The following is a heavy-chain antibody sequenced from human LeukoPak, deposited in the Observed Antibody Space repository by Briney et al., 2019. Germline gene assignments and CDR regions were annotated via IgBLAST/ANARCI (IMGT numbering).Heavy chain of an antibody. CDR1: GGSISSYY. V-gene: IGHV4-4*07. CDR2: IYTSGST. J-gene: IGHJ3*02. CDR3: ARRQITMVRGVIITGAFDI. Sequence: SETLSLTCTVSGGSISSYYWSWIRQPAVKGLEWIGRIYTSGSTNYNPSLKSRVTMSVGTSKNQFSLKLSSVTAADTAVYYCARRQITMVRGVIITGAFDIWGQGTMVTVSS. D-gene: IGHD3-10*01.